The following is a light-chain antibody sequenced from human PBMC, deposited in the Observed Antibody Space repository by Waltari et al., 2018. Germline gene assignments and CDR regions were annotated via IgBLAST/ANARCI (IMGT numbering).Light chain of an antibody. CDR1: SSNIGSNS. J-gene: IGLJ3*02. CDR2: NIS. Sequence: SVLTQPPSASGTPGQRVTISCSGTSSNIGSNSVNWYQQVPGTAPKLLIYNISQRPSGVPDRFSGSKSGTSASLDISGLQSEDEADYYCAAWDDSLNGVFGGGTKLTVL. CDR3: AAWDDSLNGV. V-gene: IGLV1-44*01.